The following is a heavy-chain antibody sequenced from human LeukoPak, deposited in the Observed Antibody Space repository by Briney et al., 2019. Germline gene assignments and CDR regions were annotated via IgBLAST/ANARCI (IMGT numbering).Heavy chain of an antibody. J-gene: IGHJ4*02. D-gene: IGHD3-10*01. Sequence: SGGSLRLSCGASGFTFSSYWMHWVRQAPGKGLVWVSRINSDGSSTTYADSVKGRFTISRDNAKNTLYLQMNSLRAEDTAVYYCARAEDWSYYYGSGTYYSDYWGQGTLVTVSS. CDR2: INSDGSST. V-gene: IGHV3-74*01. CDR1: GFTFSSYW. CDR3: ARAEDWSYYYGSGTYYSDY.